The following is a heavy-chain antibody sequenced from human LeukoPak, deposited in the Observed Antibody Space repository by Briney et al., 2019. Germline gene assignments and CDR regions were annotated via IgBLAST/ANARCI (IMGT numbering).Heavy chain of an antibody. CDR1: GYTFTSYG. J-gene: IGHJ4*02. Sequence: VASVKVSCKASGYTFTSYGISWVRQAPGQGLEWMGWISAYNGNTNYAQKLQGRVTMTTDTSTSTAYMELRSLRSDDTAVYYCARVDGDYVYVRDPGFDYWGQGTLVTVSS. CDR3: ARVDGDYVYVRDPGFDY. CDR2: ISAYNGNT. D-gene: IGHD4-17*01. V-gene: IGHV1-18*01.